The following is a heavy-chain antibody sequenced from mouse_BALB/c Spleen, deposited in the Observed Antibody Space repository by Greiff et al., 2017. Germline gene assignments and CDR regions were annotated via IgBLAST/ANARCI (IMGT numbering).Heavy chain of an antibody. D-gene: IGHD4-1*02. V-gene: IGHV5-9*03. CDR1: GFTFSSYT. J-gene: IGHJ3*01. CDR3: ARDLQLGRGFAY. CDR2: ISSGGGNT. Sequence: EVMLVESGGGLVKPGGSLKLSCAASGFTFSSYTMSWVRQTPEKRLEWVATISSGGGNTYYPDSVKGRFTISRDNAKNNLYLQMSSLRSEDTALYYCARDLQLGRGFAYWGQGTLVTVSA.